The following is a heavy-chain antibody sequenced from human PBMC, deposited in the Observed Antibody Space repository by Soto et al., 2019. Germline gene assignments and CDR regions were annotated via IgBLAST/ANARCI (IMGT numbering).Heavy chain of an antibody. CDR2: INAGNGNT. CDR1: GYTFNSYA. D-gene: IGHD1-20*01. Sequence: ASVKVSCKASGYTFNSYAMHWVRQAPGQRLEWMGWINAGNGNTKYSQKFQGRVTITRDTSASTAYMELSSLRSEDTAVYYCARGITLPTPLDYWGQGTLGTVSS. CDR3: ARGITLPTPLDY. J-gene: IGHJ4*02. V-gene: IGHV1-3*01.